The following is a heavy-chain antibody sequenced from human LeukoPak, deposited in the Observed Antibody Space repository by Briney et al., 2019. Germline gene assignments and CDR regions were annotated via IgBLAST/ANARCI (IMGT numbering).Heavy chain of an antibody. V-gene: IGHV4-30-4*01. CDR1: GGSISSGDYY. Sequence: SQTLSLICTVSGGSISSGDYYWSWIRQPPGKGLEWIGYIYYSGSTYYNPSLKSRVTISVDTSKNQFSLKLSSVTAADTAVYYCARESVHPTYYYYYYGMDVWGQGTTVTVSS. CDR3: ARESVHPTYYYYYYGMDV. CDR2: IYYSGST. D-gene: IGHD1-1*01. J-gene: IGHJ6*02.